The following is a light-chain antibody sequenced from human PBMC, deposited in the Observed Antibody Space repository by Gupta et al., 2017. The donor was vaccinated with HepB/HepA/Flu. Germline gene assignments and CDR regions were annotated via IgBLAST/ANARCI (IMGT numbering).Light chain of an antibody. CDR1: QGISSY. CDR2: AAS. J-gene: IGKJ2*01. CDR3: QQLNSYSVT. V-gene: IGKV1-9*01. Sequence: DIQLTQSPSFLSASVGDRVTITCRASQGISSYLAWYQQKPGKAPKLLIYAASTLQSGVPSRFSGSGSGTEFTLTIISLQPEDFATYYCQQLNSYSVTFGQGTKLEIK.